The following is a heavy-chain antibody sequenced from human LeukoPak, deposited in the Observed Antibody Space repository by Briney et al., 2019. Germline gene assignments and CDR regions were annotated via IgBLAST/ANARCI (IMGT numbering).Heavy chain of an antibody. D-gene: IGHD6-19*01. Sequence: PGGSLRLSCAASGFTFSSYEMNWVRQAPGKGLEWVSVLYCGGSIYYADSVKGRFTISRDNSKNTLYLQMDGLRADDTAVYYCAGGQMFTSGGFDDWGQGTLVTVSS. CDR1: GFTFSSYE. CDR3: AGGQMFTSGGFDD. V-gene: IGHV3-66*01. CDR2: LYCGGSI. J-gene: IGHJ4*02.